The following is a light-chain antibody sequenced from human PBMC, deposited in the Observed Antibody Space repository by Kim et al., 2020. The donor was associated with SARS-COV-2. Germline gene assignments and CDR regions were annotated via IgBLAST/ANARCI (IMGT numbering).Light chain of an antibody. CDR1: SLGSYT. Sequence: ALGQTVRITCQGDSLGSYTASWFQQKPGQAPVVVINGKNNRPSGIPDQFSGSTSGNTSSLTITGAQAEDEADYNCNSRDSSGYHLVLGGGTKLTVL. V-gene: IGLV3-19*01. CDR3: NSRDSSGYHLV. J-gene: IGLJ2*01. CDR2: GKN.